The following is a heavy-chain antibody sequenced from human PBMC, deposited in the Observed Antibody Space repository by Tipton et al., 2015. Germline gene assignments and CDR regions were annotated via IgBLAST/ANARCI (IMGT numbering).Heavy chain of an antibody. J-gene: IGHJ4*02. Sequence: SLRLSCAASGFTFSIFWMHWVRQAPGKGLVWVSRINSDGSTIDYADSVKGRFTISRDNAKNTLYLQMNSLGGEDTAVYYCARAVSFRFDYWGLGTLVTVS. D-gene: IGHD3-16*01. CDR2: INSDGSTI. CDR1: GFTFSIFW. CDR3: ARAVSFRFDY. V-gene: IGHV3-74*01.